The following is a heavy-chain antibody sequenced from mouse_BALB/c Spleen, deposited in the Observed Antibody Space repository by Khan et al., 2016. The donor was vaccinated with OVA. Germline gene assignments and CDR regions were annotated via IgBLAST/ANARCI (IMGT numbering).Heavy chain of an antibody. Sequence: VQLQQSGPELVKPGASVKVSCKASGYAFTSSNMYWVKQSLGRSLEWIGYIDPYNGGSRSNQKFKGRATLTVDKSSSTAYLHLNSLTSEDSAVLCGAIYGGYAWFAFWGQGTLVTVSA. CDR3: AIYGGYAWFAF. CDR1: GYAFTSSN. J-gene: IGHJ3*01. V-gene: IGHV1S135*01. D-gene: IGHD2-13*01. CDR2: IDPYNGGS.